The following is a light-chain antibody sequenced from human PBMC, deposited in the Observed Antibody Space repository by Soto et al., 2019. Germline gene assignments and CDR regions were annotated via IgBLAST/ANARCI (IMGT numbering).Light chain of an antibody. CDR3: QQRYNVPLT. J-gene: IGKJ4*01. V-gene: IGKV1-39*01. CDR2: GAS. Sequence: DIQMTQSPSSLSASVGDRVTITCRASQTMSTFLNWFQQKPGKAPKVLIYGASSLQSGVPSRFSGSGSGTNFTLTISSLQPEDSATSYCQQRYNVPLTFGGGTKVEIK. CDR1: QTMSTF.